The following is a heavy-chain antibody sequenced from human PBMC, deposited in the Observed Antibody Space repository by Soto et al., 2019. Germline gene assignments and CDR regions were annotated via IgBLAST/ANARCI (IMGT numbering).Heavy chain of an antibody. V-gene: IGHV4-30-4*01. J-gene: IGHJ2*01. D-gene: IGHD1-26*01. CDR3: ARAGSLGYWYFDF. CDR1: GGSISSGDSY. CDR2: VFYSGST. Sequence: LSLTCTVSGGSISSGDSYWSWVRQPPGKGLEWIGYVFYSGSTYYNPSLKSRLTISVDTSKTRFSLKLSSVTAADTAVYFCARAGSLGYWYFDFWGRGTLVTSPQ.